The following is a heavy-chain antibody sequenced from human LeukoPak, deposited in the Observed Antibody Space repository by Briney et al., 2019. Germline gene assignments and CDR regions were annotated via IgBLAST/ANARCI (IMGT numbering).Heavy chain of an antibody. CDR3: ARRRITMIVARFDP. D-gene: IGHD3-22*01. CDR1: GGSISSYY. CDR2: IYYSGST. V-gene: IGHV4-59*04. J-gene: IGHJ5*02. Sequence: EPSETLSLTCTVSGGSISSYYWSWIRQPPGKGLEWIGSIYYSGSTYYNPSLKSRVTISVDTSKNQFSLKLSSVTAADTAVYYCARRRITMIVARFDPWGQGTLVTVSS.